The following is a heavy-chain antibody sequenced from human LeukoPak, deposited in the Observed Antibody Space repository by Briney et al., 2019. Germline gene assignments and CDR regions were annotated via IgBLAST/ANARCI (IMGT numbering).Heavy chain of an antibody. J-gene: IGHJ4*02. V-gene: IGHV4-39*01. CDR1: GGSISSSSYY. D-gene: IGHD6-13*01. Sequence: SETLSLTCAVSGGSISSSSYYWGWIRQPPGKGLECIGAISYSGSAYYNPSLKSRVTISVDTSKNEFSLKLSSVTAADTAVYYCARHDSAAPGIDYWGQGTLVTVSS. CDR3: ARHDSAAPGIDY. CDR2: ISYSGSA.